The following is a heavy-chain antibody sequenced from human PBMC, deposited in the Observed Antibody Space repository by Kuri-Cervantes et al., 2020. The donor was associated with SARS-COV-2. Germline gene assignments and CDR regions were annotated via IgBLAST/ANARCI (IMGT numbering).Heavy chain of an antibody. CDR3: AKGRVGVHDF. CDR2: ISHDGKYK. V-gene: IGHV3-30*18. CDR1: GFNFSRTD. D-gene: IGHD2-21*01. J-gene: IGHJ4*02. Sequence: GGSLRLSCAASGFNFSRTDMHWVRQAPGKGLEGVAVISHDGKYKKCIASGKGRFTISRDNSQNTLYLHMKSLRSEDTAMYYCAKGRVGVHDFWGQGTLVTVSS.